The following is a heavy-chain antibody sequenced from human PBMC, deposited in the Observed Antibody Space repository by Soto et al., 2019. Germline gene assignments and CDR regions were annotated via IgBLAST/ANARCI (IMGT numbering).Heavy chain of an antibody. CDR2: IHNSGST. V-gene: IGHV4-39*01. D-gene: IGHD6-6*01. Sequence: QPQLQESGPGLVKPSETLSLTCTVSGGSVSSCCNYWGWVRQPPGKGLEWIGSIHNSGSTSYNPSIRSRVTISVDTPKTQFSLPLTSVTAGDTAVYYWARGLSSPYATGIWGQGILVTVSS. CDR3: ARGLSSPYATGI. CDR1: GGSVSSCCNY. J-gene: IGHJ4*02.